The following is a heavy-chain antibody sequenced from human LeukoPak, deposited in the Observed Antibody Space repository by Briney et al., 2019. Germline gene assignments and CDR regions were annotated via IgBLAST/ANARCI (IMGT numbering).Heavy chain of an antibody. V-gene: IGHV3-74*01. D-gene: IGHD5-18*01. J-gene: IGHJ5*02. Sequence: PGGSLRLSCAASGFTFSNHWMHPVRQAPGKGLVWVSRINSDGSGTVYADSVKGRFTISRDNAKNTLYLQMSSLRAEDTAVYYCTRVHTANWFDPWGQGTLVTVSS. CDR3: TRVHTANWFDP. CDR2: INSDGSGT. CDR1: GFTFSNHW.